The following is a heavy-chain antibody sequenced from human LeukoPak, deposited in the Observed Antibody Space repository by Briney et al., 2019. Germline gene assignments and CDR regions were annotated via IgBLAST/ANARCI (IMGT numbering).Heavy chain of an antibody. D-gene: IGHD1-26*01. CDR2: INPNSGGT. J-gene: IGHJ4*02. CDR1: GYTFTDYY. V-gene: IGHV1-2*02. Sequence: GASVKVSCKASGYTFTDYYVHWVRQAPGQGLEWMGWINPNSGGTSYAQNFQGRVTMTRDTSINTAYMELSSLRSDDTAVYYCARGRLVGGNRELPLHDYWGQGTLVTVSS. CDR3: ARGRLVGGNRELPLHDY.